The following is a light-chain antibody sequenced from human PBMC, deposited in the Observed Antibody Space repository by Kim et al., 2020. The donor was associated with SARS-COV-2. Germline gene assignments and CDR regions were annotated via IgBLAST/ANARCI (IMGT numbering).Light chain of an antibody. CDR1: SGHSSYA. Sequence: QLVLTQSPSASASLGASVKLTCTLSSGHSSYAIAWHQQQPEKGPRFLMKVNSDGSHSKGDEIPDRFSGSSSGAERYLTISSLQSEDEADSYCQTWGTAFRVFGGGTKVTVL. V-gene: IGLV4-69*01. J-gene: IGLJ3*02. CDR3: QTWGTAFRV. CDR2: VNSDGSH.